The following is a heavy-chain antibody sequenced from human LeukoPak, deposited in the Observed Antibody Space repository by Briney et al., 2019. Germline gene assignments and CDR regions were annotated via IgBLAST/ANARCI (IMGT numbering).Heavy chain of an antibody. V-gene: IGHV3-21*03. CDR2: ISTSGDFI. Sequence: GGSLRLSCATSGFAFSSQNMNCARQAPGKGLEWISWISTSGDFIKSADSVAGRFTISRDNAKNPLYLQMNSLRVEDTAVYYFVKNGCFDFCGQGILVTVSS. J-gene: IGHJ5*01. CDR1: GFAFSSQN. CDR3: VKNGCFDF. D-gene: IGHD2-8*01.